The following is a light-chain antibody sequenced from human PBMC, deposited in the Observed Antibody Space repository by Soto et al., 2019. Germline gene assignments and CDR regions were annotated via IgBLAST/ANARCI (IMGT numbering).Light chain of an antibody. CDR1: SSDVGDYNY. Sequence: QSALTQPASVSGSPGQSITISCTGTSSDVGDYNYVSWYQQHPGKAPKLMISEVSNRPSGVSNRFSGSKSGSTASLTISGLQAEDEADYYCSSYTISNTLVFGGGTQLTVL. V-gene: IGLV2-14*01. CDR2: EVS. CDR3: SSYTISNTLV. J-gene: IGLJ3*02.